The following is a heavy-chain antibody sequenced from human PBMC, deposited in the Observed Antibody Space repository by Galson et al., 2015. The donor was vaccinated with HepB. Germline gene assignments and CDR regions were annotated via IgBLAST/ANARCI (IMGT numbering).Heavy chain of an antibody. D-gene: IGHD1-26*01. Sequence: SLRLSCATSGFTFSRYSQHWVRQAPGKGLVWVSRINSDGSSTNYADSVKGRFTISRDNAKNTLYLQMNSLRVEDTAVYYCARTSGHFDYWGHGTLVTVSS. CDR1: GFTFSRYS. J-gene: IGHJ4*01. CDR3: ARTSGHFDY. V-gene: IGHV3-74*01. CDR2: INSDGSST.